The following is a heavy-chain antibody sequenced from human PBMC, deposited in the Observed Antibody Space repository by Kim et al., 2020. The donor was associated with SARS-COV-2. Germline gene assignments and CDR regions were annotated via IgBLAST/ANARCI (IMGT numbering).Heavy chain of an antibody. CDR3: AHRRGGDYYDSSGYYH. J-gene: IGHJ5*02. Sequence: SGPTLVKPTQTLTLTCTFSGFSLSTSGVGVGWIRQPPGKALEWLALIYWDDDKRYSPSLKSRLTITKDTSKNQVVLTMTNMDPVDTATDYCAHRRGGDYYDSSGYYHWGQGTLVTVSS. D-gene: IGHD3-22*01. CDR2: IYWDDDK. CDR1: GFSLSTSGVG. V-gene: IGHV2-5*02.